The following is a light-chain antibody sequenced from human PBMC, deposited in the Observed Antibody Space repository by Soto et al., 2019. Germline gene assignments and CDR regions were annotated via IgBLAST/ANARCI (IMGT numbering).Light chain of an antibody. V-gene: IGLV2-8*01. CDR2: GVS. CDR3: SSYAGSSVV. CDR1: SSDVGSYHL. Sequence: QSALTQPPSASGSPGQSVTISCTGTSSDVGSYHLVSWHQQHPGKAPKVMIYGVSQRPSGVPDRFSGSKSGNTASLTVSGLQAEDEADYYCSSYAGSSVVFGAGTKLTVL. J-gene: IGLJ2*01.